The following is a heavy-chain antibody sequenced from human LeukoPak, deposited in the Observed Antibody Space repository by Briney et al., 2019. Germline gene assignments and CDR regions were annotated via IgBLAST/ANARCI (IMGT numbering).Heavy chain of an antibody. D-gene: IGHD3-22*01. CDR2: INHSGST. J-gene: IGHJ1*01. Sequence: SETLSLTCAVYGGSFSGYYWSWIRQPPGKGLEWIGEINHSGSTNYNPSLKSRVTISVDTSKNQFSLKLSSVTAADTAVYYCARPSSGYYYRYFQHWGQGTLVTVSS. CDR1: GGSFSGYY. CDR3: ARPSSGYYYRYFQH. V-gene: IGHV4-34*01.